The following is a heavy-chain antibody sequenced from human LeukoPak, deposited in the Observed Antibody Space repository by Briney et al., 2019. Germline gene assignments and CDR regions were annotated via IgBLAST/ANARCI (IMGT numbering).Heavy chain of an antibody. Sequence: SETLSLTCIVSGDSISSSSYYWGWIRQPPGKGLEWIVSIYYSGSTYYNPSLKSRVTISVDTSKNQFSLKLSSVTAADTAVYYCARGSFYGYRPEWDYWGQGTLVTVSS. J-gene: IGHJ4*02. V-gene: IGHV4-39*01. CDR1: GDSISSSSYY. CDR2: IYYSGST. CDR3: ARGSFYGYRPEWDY. D-gene: IGHD3-10*01.